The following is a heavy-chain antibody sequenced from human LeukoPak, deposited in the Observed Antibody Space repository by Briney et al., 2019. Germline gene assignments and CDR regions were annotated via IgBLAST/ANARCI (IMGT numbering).Heavy chain of an antibody. V-gene: IGHV3-30*18. CDR1: GFIFSNFA. D-gene: IGHD1-26*01. CDR3: AKDRDSGYFDY. CDR2: ISYDGSNK. Sequence: GGSLRLSCAASGFIFSNFAMSWVRQAPGKGLEWVAVISYDGSNKYYADSVKGRFTISRDNSKNTLYLQMNSLRAEDTAVYYCAKDRDSGYFDYWGQGTLVTVSS. J-gene: IGHJ4*02.